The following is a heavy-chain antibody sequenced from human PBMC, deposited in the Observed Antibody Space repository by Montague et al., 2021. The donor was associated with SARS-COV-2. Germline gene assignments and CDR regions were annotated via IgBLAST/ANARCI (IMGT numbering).Heavy chain of an antibody. Sequence: PALVKPTQTLTLTCTFSGFSLSTSGMCVSWIRQPPGKALEWLARIDWDDDKYYSTSLKTSLTISKDTSKNQVVLTMTNMDPVDTATYYCARDWGCTHFDYWGQGTLVTVSS. CDR3: ARDWGCTHFDY. D-gene: IGHD7-27*01. CDR1: GFSLSTSGMC. V-gene: IGHV2-70*11. J-gene: IGHJ4*02. CDR2: IDWDDDK.